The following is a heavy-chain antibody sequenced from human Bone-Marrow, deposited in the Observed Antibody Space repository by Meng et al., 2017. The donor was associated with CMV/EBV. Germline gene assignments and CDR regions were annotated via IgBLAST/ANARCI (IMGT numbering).Heavy chain of an antibody. CDR1: GYTFTGLY. Sequence: ASVKVSCKASGYTFTGLYLHWVRQAPGQGLEWMGWISAYNGNTNYAQKLQGRVTMTTDTSTSTAYMELRSLRSDDTAVYYCARVDGNYYFDYWGQGTLVTVSS. CDR2: ISAYNGNT. V-gene: IGHV1-18*04. D-gene: IGHD1-14*01. J-gene: IGHJ4*02. CDR3: ARVDGNYYFDY.